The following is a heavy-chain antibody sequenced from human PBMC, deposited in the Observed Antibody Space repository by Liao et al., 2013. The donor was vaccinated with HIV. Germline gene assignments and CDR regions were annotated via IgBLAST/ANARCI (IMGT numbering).Heavy chain of an antibody. CDR3: ARFLPHCGGDCYPPYNWFDP. Sequence: QVQLQQWGAGLLKPSETLSLTCAVYGGSFSGYYWSWIRQPPREGGVEWLGEINHSGSTNYNPSLKSRVTISLDTSKNQFSLKLSSVTAADTAVYYCARFLPHCGGDCYPPYNWFDPSGPGNPGHRLL. V-gene: IGHV4-34*01. CDR1: GGSFSGYY. J-gene: IGHJ5*02. CDR2: INHSGST. D-gene: IGHD2-21*01.